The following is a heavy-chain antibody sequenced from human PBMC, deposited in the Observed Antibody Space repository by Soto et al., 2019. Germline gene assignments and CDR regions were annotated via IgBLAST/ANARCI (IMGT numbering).Heavy chain of an antibody. J-gene: IGHJ6*02. D-gene: IGHD6-19*01. CDR2: ISWNSGSI. V-gene: IGHV3-9*01. Sequence: EVQLVESGGGLVQPGRSLRLSCAASGLTFDDYAMHWVRQAPGKGLEWVSGISWNSGSIGYADSVKGRFTIARDNANNSLYLIRNRLRAEDTSLYYCAVTGSAVAGGYYYYGMDVWGQGTTVTVSS. CDR3: AVTGSAVAGGYYYYGMDV. CDR1: GLTFDDYA.